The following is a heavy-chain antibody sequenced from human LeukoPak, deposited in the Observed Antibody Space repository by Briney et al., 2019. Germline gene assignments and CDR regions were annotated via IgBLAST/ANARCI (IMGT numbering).Heavy chain of an antibody. V-gene: IGHV4-39*07. D-gene: IGHD5-18*01. CDR1: GGSISSSSYY. J-gene: IGHJ4*02. Sequence: SETLSLTCTVSGGSISSSSYYWSWIRQPRGKGLELIGSIYYSGITYYNPSLKSRVTILVDTSKNQFSLKLNSVTAADTAVYYCATLPHTAMTPFDYWGQGTLVTVSS. CDR2: IYYSGIT. CDR3: ATLPHTAMTPFDY.